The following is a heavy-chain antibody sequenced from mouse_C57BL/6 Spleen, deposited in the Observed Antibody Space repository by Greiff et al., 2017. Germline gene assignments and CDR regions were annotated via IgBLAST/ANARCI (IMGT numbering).Heavy chain of an antibody. CDR2: ISSGGDYI. CDR1: GFTFSSYA. J-gene: IGHJ2*01. V-gene: IGHV5-9-1*02. CDR3: TRVSITTVVEGYFDY. D-gene: IGHD1-1*01. Sequence: EVQRVESGEGLVKPGGSLKLSCAASGFTFSSYAMSWVRQTPEKRLEWVAYISSGGDYIYYADTVKGRFTISRDNARNTLYLQMSSLKSEDTAMYYCTRVSITTVVEGYFDYWGQGTTLTVSS.